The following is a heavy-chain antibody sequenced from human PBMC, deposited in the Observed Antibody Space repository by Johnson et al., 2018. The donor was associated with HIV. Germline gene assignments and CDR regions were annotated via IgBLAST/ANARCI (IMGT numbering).Heavy chain of an antibody. Sequence: VQLVESGGGVVRPGGSLRLSCAASGFTFDDYGMSWVRQAPGKGLEWVSGINWNGISTGYADSVKGRLTISRDNAKNSLYLQMNILSAEDTALYYCARDRSLTGYIINDAFDIWGQGTMVTVSS. J-gene: IGHJ3*02. CDR1: GFTFDDYG. CDR2: INWNGIST. D-gene: IGHD3-9*01. V-gene: IGHV3-20*04. CDR3: ARDRSLTGYIINDAFDI.